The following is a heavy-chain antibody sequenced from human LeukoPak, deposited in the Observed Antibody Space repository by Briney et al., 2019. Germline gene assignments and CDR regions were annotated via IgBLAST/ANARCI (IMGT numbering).Heavy chain of an antibody. CDR1: GFTFSSYG. D-gene: IGHD3-3*01. J-gene: IGHJ3*02. CDR3: ARDWSFSDAFDI. CDR2: ISYDGSNK. V-gene: IGHV3-30*03. Sequence: PGGSLRLSCAASGFTFSSYGMHWVPKAPGKGLEWGAVISYDGSNKYYADSVKGRFTISRDNSKNTLYLQMNSLRTEDTAVYYCARDWSFSDAFDIWGQGTMVTVSS.